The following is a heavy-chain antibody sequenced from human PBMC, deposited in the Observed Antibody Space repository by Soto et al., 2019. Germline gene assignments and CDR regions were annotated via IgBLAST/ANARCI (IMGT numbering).Heavy chain of an antibody. J-gene: IGHJ5*02. V-gene: IGHV4-34*01. CDR1: GGSFSGYY. CDR2: INHSGST. CDR3: ARGGVLLWFGEKNWFDP. Sequence: TLSLTCAVYGGSFSGYYWSWIRQPPGKGLEWIGEINHSGSTNYNPSLKSRVTISVDTSKNQFSLKLSSVTAADTAVYYCARGGVLLWFGEKNWFDPWGQGTLVTVSS. D-gene: IGHD3-10*01.